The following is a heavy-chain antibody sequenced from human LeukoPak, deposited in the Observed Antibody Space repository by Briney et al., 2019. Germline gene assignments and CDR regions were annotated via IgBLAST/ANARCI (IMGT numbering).Heavy chain of an antibody. V-gene: IGHV1-18*01. CDR3: ARAQLWFGGYWFDP. J-gene: IGHJ5*02. CDR2: ISAYNGNT. Sequence: ASVKVSCKVSGYTFTSYGISWVRQAPGQGLEWMGWISAYNGNTNYAQKLQGRVTMTTDTSTSTAYMELRSLRSDDTAVYYCARAQLWFGGYWFDPWGQGTLVTVSS. CDR1: GYTFTSYG. D-gene: IGHD5-18*01.